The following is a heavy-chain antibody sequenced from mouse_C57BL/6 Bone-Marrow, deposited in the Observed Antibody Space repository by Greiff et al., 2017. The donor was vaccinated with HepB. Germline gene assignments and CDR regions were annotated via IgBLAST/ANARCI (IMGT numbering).Heavy chain of an antibody. CDR1: GFTFSDYG. CDR3: ERLGRHYAMDY. Sequence: EVHLVESGGGLVKPGGSLKLSCAASGFTFSDYGMHWVRQAPEKGLEWVAYISSGSSTIYYADTVKGRFTISRDNAKNTLFLQMTSLRSEDTAMYYCERLGRHYAMDYWGQGTSVTVSS. CDR2: ISSGSSTI. D-gene: IGHD4-1*01. J-gene: IGHJ4*01. V-gene: IGHV5-17*01.